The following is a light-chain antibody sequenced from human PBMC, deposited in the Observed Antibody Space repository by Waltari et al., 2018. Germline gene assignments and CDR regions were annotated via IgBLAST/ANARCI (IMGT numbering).Light chain of an antibody. Sequence: DIQMTQSPSTLSASVGARVTITCRASRGIDDWLAWYPQKPGNAPKLLIYKAFSLQSGVPSRFSGSGSGTEFNLTISSLQPDDFATYYCQQYSSFWTFGQGTKVEIK. CDR3: QQYSSFWT. CDR2: KAF. CDR1: RGIDDW. J-gene: IGKJ1*01. V-gene: IGKV1-5*03.